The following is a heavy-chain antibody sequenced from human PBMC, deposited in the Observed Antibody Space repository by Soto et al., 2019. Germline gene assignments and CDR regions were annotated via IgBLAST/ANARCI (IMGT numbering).Heavy chain of an antibody. D-gene: IGHD6-6*01. Sequence: GGSLRLSCAASGFTFSSYAISWVRQAPGKGLEWVSAISGSGGSTYYADSVKGRFTISRDNSKNTLYLQMNSLRAEDTAVYYCAKVRGEQLVRYYYYGMDVWGQGTTVTVSS. V-gene: IGHV3-23*01. J-gene: IGHJ6*02. CDR2: ISGSGGST. CDR1: GFTFSSYA. CDR3: AKVRGEQLVRYYYYGMDV.